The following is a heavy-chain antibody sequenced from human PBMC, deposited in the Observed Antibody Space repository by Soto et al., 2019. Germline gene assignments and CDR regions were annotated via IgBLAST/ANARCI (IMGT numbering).Heavy chain of an antibody. D-gene: IGHD4-17*01. Sequence: EGQLLQSGGGLVQPGESLRLSCAASGFTFSSSGMSGVRQAPGKGLEWVSSISIRGDYRYYADSVKGRFTISRDNSKNTLYLQMSSLTGEDTALYYCASHGGFDFWGQGTMVAVSS. CDR3: ASHGGFDF. J-gene: IGHJ3*01. V-gene: IGHV3-23*01. CDR2: ISIRGDYR. CDR1: GFTFSSSG.